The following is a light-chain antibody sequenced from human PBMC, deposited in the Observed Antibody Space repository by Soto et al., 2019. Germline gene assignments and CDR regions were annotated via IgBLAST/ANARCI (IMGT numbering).Light chain of an antibody. Sequence: DIPMTHSPSTLSASLGARVTITCRASQSISSWLAWYQQKPGKAPKLLIYKASSLESGVPSRFSGSGSGTEFTLTISSLQPDDFATYYCQQYNSYWTFGQGTKVDI. CDR2: KAS. J-gene: IGKJ1*01. V-gene: IGKV1-5*03. CDR3: QQYNSYWT. CDR1: QSISSW.